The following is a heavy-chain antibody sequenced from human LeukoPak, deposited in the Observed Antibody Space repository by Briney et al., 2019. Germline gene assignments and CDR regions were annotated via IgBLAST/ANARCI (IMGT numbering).Heavy chain of an antibody. J-gene: IGHJ4*02. CDR1: VGSISSSDYW. V-gene: IGHV4-39*01. CDR3: ARQRALGSWSVDY. CDR2: ICYSERT. D-gene: IGHD2-15*01. Sequence: SETLSLTCAVSVGSISSSDYWWAWIRQPPGEGLDWIASICYSERTHYNPSLQGRVIISVETFKNQFSLDLHSVTAADTAVYYCARQRALGSWSVDYWDLGAPVTVSS.